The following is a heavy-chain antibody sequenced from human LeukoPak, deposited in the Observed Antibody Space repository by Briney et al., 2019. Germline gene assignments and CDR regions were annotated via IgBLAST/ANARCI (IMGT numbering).Heavy chain of an antibody. CDR2: ITSSSNYI. V-gene: IGHV3-21*01. CDR1: GFTFSYYG. J-gene: IGHJ6*02. Sequence: GGSLRLSCAASGFTFSYYGMNWVRQAPGKGLEWVSSITSSSNYIYYADSVKGRFTISRDNAKNSLYLQMNSLRAEDTAVYYCAKDSRDYGDFYYYGMDVWGQGTTVTVSS. D-gene: IGHD4-17*01. CDR3: AKDSRDYGDFYYYGMDV.